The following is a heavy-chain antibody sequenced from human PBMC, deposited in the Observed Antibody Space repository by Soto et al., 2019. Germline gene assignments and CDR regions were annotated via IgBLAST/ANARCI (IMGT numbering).Heavy chain of an antibody. D-gene: IGHD2-15*01. CDR3: ARAGCDGGTCYTLVGLRYGMDV. J-gene: IGHJ6*02. CDR1: GFTFSNYA. CDR2: ISYDGNNK. Sequence: QVQLVESGGGVVQPGRSLRLSCAASGFTFSNYAMYWVRQAPGKGLEWVAVISYDGNNKYYADSVKGRFTISRDNSKNTRHLQMNSLRAEDTAVYYCARAGCDGGTCYTLVGLRYGMDVWGQGTTVTVSS. V-gene: IGHV3-30-3*01.